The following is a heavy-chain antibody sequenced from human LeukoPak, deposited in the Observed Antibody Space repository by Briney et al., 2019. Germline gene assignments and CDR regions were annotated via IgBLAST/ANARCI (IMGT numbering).Heavy chain of an antibody. CDR1: GFTFDDYG. D-gene: IGHD3-10*01. J-gene: IGHJ3*02. CDR2: INWNGGST. CDR3: ARIKGGFGAFDI. V-gene: IGHV3-20*04. Sequence: PGGSLRLSCAASGFTFDDYGMGWVRQAPGKGLEGVSGINWNGGSTGYADSVKGRFTISRDNAKNFLYLQMNSLRAEDTALYYCARIKGGFGAFDIWGQGTMVTVSS.